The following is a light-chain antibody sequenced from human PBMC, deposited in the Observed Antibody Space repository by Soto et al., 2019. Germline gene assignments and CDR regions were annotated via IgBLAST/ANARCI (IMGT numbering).Light chain of an antibody. CDR3: QQYNSYSPDS. Sequence: DIQMTQSPSTLSASVGDRVTITCRASQSISSWLAWYQQKPGKAPKPLIYAASTLQSGVPSRFSGSGSGTEFTLTISSLQPDDFATYYCQQYNSYSPDSFGQGTRLEIK. CDR2: AAS. J-gene: IGKJ5*01. V-gene: IGKV1-5*01. CDR1: QSISSW.